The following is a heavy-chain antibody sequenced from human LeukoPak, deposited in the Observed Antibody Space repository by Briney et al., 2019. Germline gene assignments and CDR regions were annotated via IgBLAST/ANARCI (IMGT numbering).Heavy chain of an antibody. Sequence: PSETPSLTCSVTGGSISSSNYYWSWIRKPAGKGLEWIERIYTSESTNYNPSLKGRVTISVDTSRNQFSLKLSSVTAADTAVYYCARGLWFGDENPPYFDYWGQGILVTVSS. J-gene: IGHJ4*02. D-gene: IGHD3-10*01. CDR2: IYTSEST. CDR3: ARGLWFGDENPPYFDY. V-gene: IGHV4-61*02. CDR1: GGSISSSNYY.